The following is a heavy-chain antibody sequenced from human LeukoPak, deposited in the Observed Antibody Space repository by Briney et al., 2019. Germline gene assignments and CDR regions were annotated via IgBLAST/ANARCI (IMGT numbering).Heavy chain of an antibody. V-gene: IGHV4-59*12. D-gene: IGHD6-19*01. J-gene: IGHJ4*02. Sequence: SESLSLTCLMSGGSIGGDHWSWIRQAPGEGLEWIGYISYTESTSYNPSLRSRVTIPLNTPENQFSLRLTSLSAADTAVYYCARVVTGTSMVDFWGQGTLVSVSS. CDR2: ISYTEST. CDR1: GGSIGGDH. CDR3: ARVVTGTSMVDF.